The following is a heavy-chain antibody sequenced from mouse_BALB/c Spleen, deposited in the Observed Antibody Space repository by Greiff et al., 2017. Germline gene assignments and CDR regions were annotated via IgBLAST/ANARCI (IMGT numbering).Heavy chain of an antibody. V-gene: IGHV3-2*02. J-gene: IGHJ3*01. D-gene: IGHD2-3*01. CDR1: GYSITSDYA. CDR2: ISYSGST. CDR3: ARDGYYGSLWFAY. Sequence: EVQRVESGPGLVKPSQSLSLTCTVTGYSITSDYAWNWIRQFPGNKLEWMGYISYSGSTSYNPSLKSRISITRDTSKNQFFLQLNSVTTEDTATYYCARDGYYGSLWFAYWGQGTLVTVSA.